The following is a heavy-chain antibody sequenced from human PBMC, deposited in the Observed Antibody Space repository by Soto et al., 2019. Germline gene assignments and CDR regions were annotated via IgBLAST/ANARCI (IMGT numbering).Heavy chain of an antibody. J-gene: IGHJ3*02. CDR1: GFTFSSYG. Sequence: QVQLVESGGGVVQPGRSLRLSCAASGFTFSSYGMHWVRQAPGKGLEWVAVIWYDGSNKYYADSVKGRFTISRDDSKNTLYLQMNSLRAEDTAVYYCARDLVAAPHDAFDIWGQGTMVTVSS. CDR3: ARDLVAAPHDAFDI. D-gene: IGHD2-15*01. CDR2: IWYDGSNK. V-gene: IGHV3-33*01.